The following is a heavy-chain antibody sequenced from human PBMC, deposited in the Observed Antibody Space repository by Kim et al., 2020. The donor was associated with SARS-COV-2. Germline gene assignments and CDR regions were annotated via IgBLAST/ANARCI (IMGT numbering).Heavy chain of an antibody. D-gene: IGHD3-16*01. Sequence: GGSLRLSCVASGFTFSSYGMHWVRQAPGKGLEWVALIYNDGSNTTYADSVKGRFTISRDNSKNTLYLQMNSLRAEDTAVYYCASLSTGCVGDRFDYWGQGTLVTVSS. J-gene: IGHJ4*02. CDR2: IYNDGSNT. CDR3: ASLSTGCVGDRFDY. V-gene: IGHV3-74*01. CDR1: GFTFSSYG.